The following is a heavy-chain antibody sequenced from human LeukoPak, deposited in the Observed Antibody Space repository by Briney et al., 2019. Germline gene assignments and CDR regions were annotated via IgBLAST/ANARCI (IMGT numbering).Heavy chain of an antibody. Sequence: GGSLRLSCAASGFTFSSYAMSWVRQAPGKGLEWVSVIGGSGRSTYYADSVKGRFTISRDNSKNTLYLQMSSLRAEDTAVYYCAKKKRELRGFDYWGQGTLVAVSS. V-gene: IGHV3-23*01. J-gene: IGHJ4*02. CDR3: AKKKRELRGFDY. D-gene: IGHD1-7*01. CDR2: IGGSGRST. CDR1: GFTFSSYA.